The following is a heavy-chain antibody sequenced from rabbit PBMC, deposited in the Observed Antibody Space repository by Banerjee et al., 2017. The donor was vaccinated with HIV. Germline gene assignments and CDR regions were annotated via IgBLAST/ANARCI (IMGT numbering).Heavy chain of an antibody. CDR2: IYTGSGYT. CDR3: ARSSAFKFYGMDL. D-gene: IGHD1-1*01. Sequence: QSLEESGGDLVKPEGSLTLTCTASGFDFSSNAMCWVRQAPGKGLEWIGCIYTGSGYTYYASWAKGRFTISKTSSTTVTLQMTSLTAADTATYFCARSSAFKFYGMDLRGPGTLVTVS. V-gene: IGHV1S40*01. J-gene: IGHJ6*01. CDR1: GFDFSSNA.